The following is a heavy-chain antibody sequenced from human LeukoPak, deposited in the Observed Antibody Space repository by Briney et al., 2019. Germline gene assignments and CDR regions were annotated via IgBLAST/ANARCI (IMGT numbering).Heavy chain of an antibody. J-gene: IGHJ4*02. D-gene: IGHD1-14*01. V-gene: IGHV3-64*01. CDR3: ARTSFTTTWHHLDS. Sequence: PGGSLSLSCAASGFLFSSYVMHWVRQAPGKGLEYVSSISSNGINAYYANSVKGRFTISRDNSKNMMYLQMGSLRAEDMAIYYCARTSFTTTWHHLDSWGQGTLDTVSA. CDR1: GFLFSSYV. CDR2: ISSNGINA.